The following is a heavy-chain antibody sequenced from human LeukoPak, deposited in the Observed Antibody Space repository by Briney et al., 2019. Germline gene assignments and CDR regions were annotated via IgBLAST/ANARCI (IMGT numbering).Heavy chain of an antibody. J-gene: IGHJ4*02. CDR3: AKNEDQLGNALHFFRNYFDY. Sequence: PGGSLRLSCAASGFTFSSYAMSWVRQAPGKGLEWVSAISGSGGSTYYADSVKGRFTISRDNSKNTLYLQMNSLRAEDTAVYYCAKNEDQLGNALHFFRNYFDYWGQGTLVTVSS. CDR1: GFTFSSYA. D-gene: IGHD2-2*01. CDR2: ISGSGGST. V-gene: IGHV3-23*01.